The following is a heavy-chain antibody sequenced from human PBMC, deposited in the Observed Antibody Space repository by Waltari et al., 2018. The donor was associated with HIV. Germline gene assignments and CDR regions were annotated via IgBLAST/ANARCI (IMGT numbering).Heavy chain of an antibody. CDR1: GFTFVSYA. J-gene: IGHJ4*02. CDR3: ASHPVPFCGNRRCYGGF. V-gene: IGHV3-23*01. Sequence: EVQLLESGGALVQPGGSLRLSCAGSGFTFVSYAMSWVRQAPGKGLGGVSSISATGATTYYSDSVKGRFTISRDNSKNTLYVQMNSLVVEDTAIYYCASHPVPFCGNRRCYGGFWGQGTLVAVSS. D-gene: IGHD2-21*01. CDR2: ISATGATT.